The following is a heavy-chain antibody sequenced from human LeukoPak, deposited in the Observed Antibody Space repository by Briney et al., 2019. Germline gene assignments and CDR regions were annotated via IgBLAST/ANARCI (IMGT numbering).Heavy chain of an antibody. V-gene: IGHV3-74*01. CDR1: GFTFTTYW. Sequence: GGSLRLSCAASGFTFTTYWMHWVRQAPGKGLVWVSHINSDGSITSYADSVKGRFTISRDNAKNTLYLQMNSLRAEDTAVYYCASEILKSVYYYGMDVWGQGTTVTVSS. J-gene: IGHJ6*02. CDR2: INSDGSIT. CDR3: ASEILKSVYYYGMDV.